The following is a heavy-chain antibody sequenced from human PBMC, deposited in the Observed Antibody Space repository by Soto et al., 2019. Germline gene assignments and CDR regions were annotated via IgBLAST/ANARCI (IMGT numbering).Heavy chain of an antibody. CDR1: GGSMSSYY. V-gene: IGHV4-59*08. CDR2: IYYSGST. J-gene: IGHJ4*02. CDR3: ARRSIAVDGVPYYFDY. D-gene: IGHD6-19*01. Sequence: SETLSLTCIVSGGSMSSYYWSWIRQPPGKGLEWIGYIYYSGSTNYNPSLKSRVTISVDTSKNQFSLKLSSVTAADTAVYYCARRSIAVDGVPYYFDYWGQGTLVTVSS.